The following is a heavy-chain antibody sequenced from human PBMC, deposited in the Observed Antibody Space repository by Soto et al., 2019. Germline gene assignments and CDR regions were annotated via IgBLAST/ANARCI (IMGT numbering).Heavy chain of an antibody. Sequence: PSETLSLTCTVSGGSINSGDYYWTWVRQPPGKGLEWIGYIYYDGNSQHNPSLKSRVTMSIDTSKNQFSLNLSSVTAADTAVYYCARDRRWLPRGPNNWLDLWGQGTPVTVSS. CDR1: GGSINSGDYY. D-gene: IGHD5-12*01. V-gene: IGHV4-30-4*01. J-gene: IGHJ5*02. CDR2: IYYDGNS. CDR3: ARDRRWLPRGPNNWLDL.